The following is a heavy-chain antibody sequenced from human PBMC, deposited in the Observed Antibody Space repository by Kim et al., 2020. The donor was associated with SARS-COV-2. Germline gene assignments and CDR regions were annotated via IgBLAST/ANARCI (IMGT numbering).Heavy chain of an antibody. Sequence: GGSLRLSCAASGFTVSSNYMSWVRQAPGKGLEWVSVIYSGGSTYYADSVKGRFTISRHNSKNTLYLQMNSLRAEDTAVYYCARGHTAMVTFHYYYGMDVWGQGTTVTVS. CDR2: IYSGGST. V-gene: IGHV3-53*04. CDR1: GFTVSSNY. J-gene: IGHJ6*02. CDR3: ARGHTAMVTFHYYYGMDV. D-gene: IGHD5-18*01.